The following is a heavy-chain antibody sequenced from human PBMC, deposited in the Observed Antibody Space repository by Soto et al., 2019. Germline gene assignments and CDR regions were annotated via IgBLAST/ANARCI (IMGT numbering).Heavy chain of an antibody. CDR1: GGSISSSSYY. D-gene: IGHD3-22*01. V-gene: IGHV4-39*01. J-gene: IGHJ4*02. CDR3: ARHPNYYDSSGYYEGY. CDR2: IYYSGST. Sequence: QLQLQESGPGLVKPSETLSLTCTVSGGSISSSSYYWGWIRQPPGKGLEWIGSIYYSGSTYYNPSLKSRVTISVDTSKNQFSLKLSSVTAADTAVYYCARHPNYYDSSGYYEGYWGQGTLVTVSS.